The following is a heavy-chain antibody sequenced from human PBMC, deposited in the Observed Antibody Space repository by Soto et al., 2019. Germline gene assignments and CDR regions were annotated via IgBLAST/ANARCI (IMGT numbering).Heavy chain of an antibody. D-gene: IGHD2-2*01. CDR1: GFTFSSYA. CDR2: ISYDGSNK. V-gene: IGHV3-30-3*01. J-gene: IGHJ4*02. Sequence: GGSLRLSCAASGFTFSSYAMHWVRQAPGKGLEWVAVISYDGSNKYYADSVKGRFTISRDNSKNTLYLQMNSLRAEDTAVYYCATLAAATFDSWGQGALVTVSS. CDR3: ATLAAATFDS.